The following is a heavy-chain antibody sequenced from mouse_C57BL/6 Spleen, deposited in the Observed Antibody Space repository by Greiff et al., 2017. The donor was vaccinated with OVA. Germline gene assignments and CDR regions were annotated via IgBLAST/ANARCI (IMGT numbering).Heavy chain of an antibody. CDR3: ARGGDYDVGY. Sequence: VQLQQSGAELVMPGASVKLSCKASGYTYTSYWMHWVKQRPGQGLEWIGEIDPSDSYTNYNQKFKGKSTLTVDKSSSTAYMQISSLTSEDSAVYYCARGGDYDVGYWGQGTTLTVSS. CDR2: IDPSDSYT. CDR1: GYTYTSYW. V-gene: IGHV1-69*01. J-gene: IGHJ2*01. D-gene: IGHD2-4*01.